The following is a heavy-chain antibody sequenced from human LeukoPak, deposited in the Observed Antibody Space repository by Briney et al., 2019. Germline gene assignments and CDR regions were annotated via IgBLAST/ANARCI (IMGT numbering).Heavy chain of an antibody. J-gene: IGHJ6*03. CDR2: IIPIFGTA. D-gene: IGHD6-13*01. CDR1: GGTFSSYA. V-gene: IGHV1-69*06. Sequence: GASVKVSCKASGGTFSSYAISWVRQAPGQGLEWMGGIIPIFGTANYAQKFQGRVTITADKSTSTAYMELSSLRSEDTAVYYCARDSPLAAAEMGYYYYMDVWGKGTTVTVSS. CDR3: ARDSPLAAAEMGYYYYMDV.